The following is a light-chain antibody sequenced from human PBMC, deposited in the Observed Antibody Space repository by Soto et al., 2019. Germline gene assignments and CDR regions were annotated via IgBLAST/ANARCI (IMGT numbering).Light chain of an antibody. CDR3: QQANSLPHT. Sequence: AIQLTQSPSSLAASTGDRVTITCRASQGIASGLAWYQQKPGKAPKLLIQDASSLESGVPSRFSGRGSGTDFTLTISSLQPEDFATYYCQQANSLPHTFGQGTKLEIK. CDR1: QGIASG. V-gene: IGKV1-13*02. J-gene: IGKJ2*01. CDR2: DAS.